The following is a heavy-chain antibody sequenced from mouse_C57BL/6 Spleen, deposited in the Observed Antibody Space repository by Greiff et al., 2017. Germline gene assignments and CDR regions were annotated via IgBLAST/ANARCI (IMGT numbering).Heavy chain of an antibody. CDR2: IHPNSGST. V-gene: IGHV1-64*01. Sequence: QVQLQQPGAELVKPGASVKLSCKASGYTFTSYWMHWVKQRPGQGLEWIGMIHPNSGSTNYNEKFKSKATLTVDKSSSTAYMQLSSLTSEDSAVYYCARLTDGYSFAYWGQGTLVTVSA. J-gene: IGHJ3*01. D-gene: IGHD2-3*01. CDR3: ARLTDGYSFAY. CDR1: GYTFTSYW.